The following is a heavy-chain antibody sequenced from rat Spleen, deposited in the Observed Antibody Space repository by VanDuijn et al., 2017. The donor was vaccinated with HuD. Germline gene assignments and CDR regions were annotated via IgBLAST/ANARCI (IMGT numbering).Heavy chain of an antibody. Sequence: EVQLVESGGGLVQPGRSLKLSCAASGFTFSDYNMAWVRQSPKKGLEWVSTIIYDGSRTFYRDSVKGRFTISRDNAKSTLYLQMDSLRSEDTATYYCATGPRILRLDWFVYWGLGTLVTVSS. CDR3: ATGPRILRLDWFVY. CDR2: IIYDGSRT. J-gene: IGHJ3*01. D-gene: IGHD1-6*01. V-gene: IGHV5S10*01. CDR1: GFTFSDYN.